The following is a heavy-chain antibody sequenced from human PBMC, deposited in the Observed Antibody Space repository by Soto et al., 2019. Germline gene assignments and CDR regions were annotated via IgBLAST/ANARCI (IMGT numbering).Heavy chain of an antibody. CDR3: ARDYYDGSASYGIEF. D-gene: IGHD3-16*01. V-gene: IGHV1-2*04. CDR1: GYTFTGYY. CDR2: INPKSGGA. J-gene: IGHJ3*01. Sequence: QVHPVQSGAEVKKPGASVKVSCKASGYTFTGYYIHWVRQAPGQGLEWMGWINPKSGGANIAQKFQGWVTMTRDTSISTTYMELSNLRSNDTAVYYCARDYYDGSASYGIEFWGQGTMVTVAS.